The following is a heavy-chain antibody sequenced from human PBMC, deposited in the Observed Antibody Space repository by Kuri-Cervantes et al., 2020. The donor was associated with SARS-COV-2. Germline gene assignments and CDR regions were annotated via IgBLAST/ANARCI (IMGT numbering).Heavy chain of an antibody. CDR2: ISTYNGNT. J-gene: IGHJ3*02. CDR1: GYTFTTYG. V-gene: IGHV1-18*01. Sequence: ASVKVSCKASGYTFTTYGISWVRQAPGQGLEWMGGISTYNGNTNYAQKLQGRVTMTTDTSTSTAYMELRSLRSDDTAVYYCATRSYYDFWSGYLYTLNLDAFDIWGQGTMVTVSS. CDR3: ATRSYYDFWSGYLYTLNLDAFDI. D-gene: IGHD3-3*01.